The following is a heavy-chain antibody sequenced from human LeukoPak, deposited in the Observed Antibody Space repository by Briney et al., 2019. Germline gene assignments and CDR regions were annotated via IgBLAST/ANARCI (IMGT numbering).Heavy chain of an antibody. CDR2: INPNSGGT. D-gene: IGHD6-19*01. CDR1: GYTFTGYY. J-gene: IGHJ4*02. V-gene: IGHV1-2*04. Sequence: ASVKVSCKASGYTFTGYYMHWVRQAPGRGLEWMGWINPNSGGTNYAQKFQGWVTMTRDTSISTAYMELSRLRSDDTAVYYCARGLDSSGWPPFDYWGQGTLVTVSS. CDR3: ARGLDSSGWPPFDY.